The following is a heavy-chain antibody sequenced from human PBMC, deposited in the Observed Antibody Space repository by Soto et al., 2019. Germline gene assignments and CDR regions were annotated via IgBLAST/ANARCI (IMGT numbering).Heavy chain of an antibody. J-gene: IGHJ4*02. CDR1: GFSFGDSY. CDR2: ISGGSSYT. Sequence: QVQLVESGGGLVKPGGSLRLACAASGFSFGDSYMSWVRQAPGKGLEWLSYISGGSSYTNYVDSVKGRFTISRDNAKRSLYLEMNSLRADDTAVYYCAKTIVAASGYYFDHWGQGNVVTVSS. CDR3: AKTIVAASGYYFDH. D-gene: IGHD2-21*01. V-gene: IGHV3-11*06.